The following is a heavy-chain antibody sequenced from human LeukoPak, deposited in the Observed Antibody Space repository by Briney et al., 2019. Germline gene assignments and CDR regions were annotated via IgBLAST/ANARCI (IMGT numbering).Heavy chain of an antibody. J-gene: IGHJ4*02. V-gene: IGHV1-69*13. CDR1: GGTFSSYA. CDR3: AREWRLESSGYYYAY. D-gene: IGHD3-22*01. Sequence: SVKVSCKASGGTFSSYAISWVRQAPGQGFEWMGGITPIFGTANFAQKFQGRVSITADESTSTAFMELSSLRSEDTAVYYCAREWRLESSGYYYAYWGQGTLVTVSS. CDR2: ITPIFGTA.